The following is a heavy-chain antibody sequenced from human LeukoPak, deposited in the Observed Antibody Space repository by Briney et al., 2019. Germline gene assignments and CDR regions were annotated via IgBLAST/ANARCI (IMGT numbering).Heavy chain of an antibody. J-gene: IGHJ1*01. D-gene: IGHD3-3*01. CDR3: AKGDDGYY. Sequence: GGALRLSCAASGFTLSKSWVSCGRHTPEKRMEWGAKIKEDGGAEYYVDSVDGGFTISKDKIKSSLYLQMNGLRAEDTAVYSCAKGDDGYYWGQGIMVTVSS. V-gene: IGHV3-7*01. CDR2: IKEDGGAE. CDR1: GFTLSKSW.